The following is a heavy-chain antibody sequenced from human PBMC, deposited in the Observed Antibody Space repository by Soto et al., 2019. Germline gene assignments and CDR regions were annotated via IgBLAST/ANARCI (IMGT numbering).Heavy chain of an antibody. Sequence: GGSLRLSCAASGFTFSDYYMSWIRQAPGKGLEWVPYISSSGSTIYYADSVKGRFSISRDNAKNSLYLQMNSLRAEDTAVYYCAKYADCSRASCVHPLDVWGQRTPVTVS. CDR2: ISSSGSTI. CDR3: AKYADCSRASCVHPLDV. V-gene: IGHV3-11*01. CDR1: GFTFSDYY. J-gene: IGHJ6*02. D-gene: IGHD2-2*01.